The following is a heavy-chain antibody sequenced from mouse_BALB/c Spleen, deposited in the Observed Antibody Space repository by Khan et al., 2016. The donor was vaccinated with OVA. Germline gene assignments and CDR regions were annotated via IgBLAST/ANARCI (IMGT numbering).Heavy chain of an antibody. D-gene: IGHD2-2*01. Sequence: VQLQQSGTVLARPGASVKMSCKASGYSFTNYLIHWVKQRPGQSLEWIGDIYPGNSDTNYNQKFRDKAKLTAGKSASTAYMELSSLANEDSAVYYCTRGGYGSFAYWGQGTLVTVSA. CDR3: TRGGYGSFAY. CDR2: IYPGNSDT. J-gene: IGHJ3*01. V-gene: IGHV1-5*01. CDR1: GYSFTNYL.